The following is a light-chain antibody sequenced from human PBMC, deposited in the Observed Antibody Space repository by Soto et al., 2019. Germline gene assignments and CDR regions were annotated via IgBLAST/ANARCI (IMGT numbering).Light chain of an antibody. CDR2: GAS. CDR1: QSVSSSY. CDR3: QLYGGSPLYT. J-gene: IGKJ2*01. Sequence: EIVLTQSPGTLSLSPGERATLSCRASQSVSSSYLAWYQQKPGQSPRHLIYGASRRATGIPDRFSGSGSGTNFTLTISSLEPEDFAVYYCQLYGGSPLYTFGQGTKLVFK. V-gene: IGKV3-20*01.